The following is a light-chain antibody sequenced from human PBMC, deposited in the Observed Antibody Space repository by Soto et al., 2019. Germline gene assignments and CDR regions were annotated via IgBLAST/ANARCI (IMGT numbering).Light chain of an antibody. V-gene: IGLV1-44*01. J-gene: IGLJ1*01. CDR2: VNN. Sequence: QSVLTQPPSASGTPGQRVTIFCSGSSSNIGSNAVNWYQQLPGTAPKLLIYVNNQRPSGVPDRLSGSKSGTSASLAISGLQSEDEADYYCAAWDDSLNGHVFGTGTKVTVL. CDR3: AAWDDSLNGHV. CDR1: SSNIGSNA.